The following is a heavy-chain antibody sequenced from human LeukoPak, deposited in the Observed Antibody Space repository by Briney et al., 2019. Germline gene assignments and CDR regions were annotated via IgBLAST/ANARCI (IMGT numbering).Heavy chain of an antibody. CDR1: GCTFSSYE. D-gene: IGHD6-13*01. V-gene: IGHV3-48*03. CDR3: ARGRPIAAAGTVWFDP. J-gene: IGHJ5*02. CDR2: ISSSGSTI. Sequence: HPGGSLRLSCAASGCTFSSYEMNWVRQAPGKGLEWVSYISSSGSTIYYADSVKGRFTISRDNAKNSLYLQMNSLRAEDTAVYYCARGRPIAAAGTVWFDPWGQGTLVTVSS.